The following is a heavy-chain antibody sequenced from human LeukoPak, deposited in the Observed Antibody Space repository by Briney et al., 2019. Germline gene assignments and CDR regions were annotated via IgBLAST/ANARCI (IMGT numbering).Heavy chain of an antibody. J-gene: IGHJ4*02. D-gene: IGHD3-10*01. Sequence: GGSLRLSCTASGFTFSSYWMHWVRQAPGKGLEWVSGISWNSGSIGYADSVKGRFTISRDNAKNSLYLQMNSLRAEDTALYYCAKDIYLKSSITMPGDYWGQGTLVTVSS. CDR2: ISWNSGSI. CDR3: AKDIYLKSSITMPGDY. V-gene: IGHV3-9*01. CDR1: GFTFSSYW.